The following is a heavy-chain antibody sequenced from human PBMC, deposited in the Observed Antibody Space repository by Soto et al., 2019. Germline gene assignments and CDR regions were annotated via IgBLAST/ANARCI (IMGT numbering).Heavy chain of an antibody. CDR3: ARDFSQFWSGYGDWVY. J-gene: IGHJ4*02. V-gene: IGHV3-7*01. CDR1: GFTFSSYW. CDR2: IKQDGSEK. Sequence: GGSLRLSCAASGFTFSSYWMSWVRQAPGKGLEWVANIKQDGSEKYYVDSVKGRFTISRDNAKNSLYLQMNSLRAEDTAVYYCARDFSQFWSGYGDWVYWGQGTLVTVSS. D-gene: IGHD3-3*01.